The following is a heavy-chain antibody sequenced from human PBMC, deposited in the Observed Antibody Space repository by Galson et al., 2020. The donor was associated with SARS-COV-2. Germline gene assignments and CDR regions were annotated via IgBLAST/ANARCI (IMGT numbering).Heavy chain of an antibody. V-gene: IGHV1-18*01. CDR1: GYAFNIYG. CDR3: ARVDYYESSGYYNY. CDR2: ISGYNGNT. D-gene: IGHD3-22*01. J-gene: IGHJ4*02. Sequence: SVKVSCKASGYAFNIYGISWVRQAPGQGLEWMGWISGYNGNTDYAQNVQGRVTLTRDTSTTTAYMELRSLRSDDTAVYYCARVDYYESSGYYNYWGQGTLVTVSS.